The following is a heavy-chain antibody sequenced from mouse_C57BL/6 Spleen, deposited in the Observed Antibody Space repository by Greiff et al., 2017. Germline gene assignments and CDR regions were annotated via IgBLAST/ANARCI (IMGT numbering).Heavy chain of an antibody. CDR1: GFSFNTYA. CDR2: IRSKSNNYAT. V-gene: IGHV10-1*01. Sequence: EVKLMESGGGLVQPKGSLKLSCAASGFSFNTYAMNWVRQAPGKGLEWVARIRSKSNNYATYYADSVKDRFTISRDDSESMLYLQMNNLTTEDTAMYYCVRQRMDYWGQGTSVTVSS. J-gene: IGHJ4*01. CDR3: VRQRMDY.